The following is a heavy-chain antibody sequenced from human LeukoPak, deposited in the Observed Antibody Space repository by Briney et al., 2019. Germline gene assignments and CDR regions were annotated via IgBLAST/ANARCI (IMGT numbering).Heavy chain of an antibody. Sequence: GGSLRLSCAASGFTLSGSAMHWVRQASGKGLEWVGRIRSKANSYATAYAASVKGRFTISRDDSKNTAYLQMNSLKTEDTAVYYCTRAREGGNDYWGQGTLVTVSS. CDR3: TRAREGGNDY. J-gene: IGHJ4*02. V-gene: IGHV3-73*01. D-gene: IGHD1-26*01. CDR1: GFTLSGSA. CDR2: IRSKANSYAT.